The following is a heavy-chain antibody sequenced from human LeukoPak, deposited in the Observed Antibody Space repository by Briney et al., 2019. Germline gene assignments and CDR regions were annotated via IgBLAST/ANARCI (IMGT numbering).Heavy chain of an antibody. J-gene: IGHJ4*02. Sequence: GGSLRLSCAASGFTFSSYGMHWVRQARGKGLEWVSAISGSGGTTYYADSVKGRFTISRDNSKNTLYLQMNSLRAEDPAVYYCAKWGTWSLYYFDYWGQGTLVTVSS. CDR1: GFTFSSYG. CDR2: ISGSGGTT. CDR3: AKWGTWSLYYFDY. V-gene: IGHV3-23*01. D-gene: IGHD3-16*01.